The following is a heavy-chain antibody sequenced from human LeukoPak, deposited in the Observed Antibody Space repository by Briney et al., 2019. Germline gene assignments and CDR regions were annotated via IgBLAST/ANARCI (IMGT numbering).Heavy chain of an antibody. CDR2: IIPIFGTA. D-gene: IGHD6-13*01. V-gene: IGHV1-69*13. CDR3: ARDGGIAAFSFDY. Sequence: SVKVSCKASGGTFSSYAISWVRQAPEQGLEWMGGIIPIFGTANYAQKFQGRVTITADESTSTAYMELSSLRSEDTAVYYCARDGGIAAFSFDYWGQGTLVTVSS. CDR1: GGTFSSYA. J-gene: IGHJ4*02.